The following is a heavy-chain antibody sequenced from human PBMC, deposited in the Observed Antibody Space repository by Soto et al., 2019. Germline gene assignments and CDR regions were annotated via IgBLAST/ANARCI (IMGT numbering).Heavy chain of an antibody. Sequence: ASVKVSCKASGGTFSSYAISWVRQAPGQGLEWMGGIIPIFGTANYAQKFQGRVTITADESTSTAYMELSSLRSEDTAVYYCARYCTNGVCWTNDAFDIWGQGTMVTVSS. J-gene: IGHJ3*02. CDR3: ARYCTNGVCWTNDAFDI. CDR1: GGTFSSYA. V-gene: IGHV1-69*13. D-gene: IGHD2-8*01. CDR2: IIPIFGTA.